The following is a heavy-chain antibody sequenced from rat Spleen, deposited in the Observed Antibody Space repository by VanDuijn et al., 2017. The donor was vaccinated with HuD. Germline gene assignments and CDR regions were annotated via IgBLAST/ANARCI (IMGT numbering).Heavy chain of an antibody. CDR1: GFSLTNFG. CDR3: TSEGHTMDRATYWFAY. CDR2: VSSGGNT. V-gene: IGHV2S12*01. D-gene: IGHD1-9*01. J-gene: IGHJ3*01. Sequence: QVQLKESGPGLVQPSQTLSLTCTVSGFSLTNFGVSWVRQPPGKGLEWIAAVSSGGNTYYDSTLKSRLSISRDTSKSQVFLKIYSLQTEDTDSYFCTSEGHTMDRATYWFAYWGQGTLVTVSS.